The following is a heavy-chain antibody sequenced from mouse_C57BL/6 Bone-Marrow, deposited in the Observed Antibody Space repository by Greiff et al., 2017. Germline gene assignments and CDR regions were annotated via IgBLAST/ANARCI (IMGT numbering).Heavy chain of an antibody. Sequence: DVKLQESGAELVRPGASVKLSCTASGFNIKDDYMHWVKQRPEQGLEWIGWIDPENGDTEYASKFQGKATITADTSSNTAYLQLSSLTSEDTAVYYCTTGTTDYFDYWGQGTTLTVSS. CDR2: IDPENGDT. V-gene: IGHV14-4*01. D-gene: IGHD1-1*01. CDR1: GFNIKDDY. J-gene: IGHJ2*01. CDR3: TTGTTDYFDY.